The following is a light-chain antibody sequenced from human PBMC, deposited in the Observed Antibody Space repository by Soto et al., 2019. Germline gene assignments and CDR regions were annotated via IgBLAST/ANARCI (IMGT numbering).Light chain of an antibody. Sequence: IHMTQSPSSLSASVGCICTITCRASQSISRYLNWYQKKQGKAPKILIYAASSLQSGVPSRLSGSGYGTDLTITISSMQTEDFETYYCQQSYSNTITFGQGTGLEIK. CDR1: QSISRY. CDR2: AAS. V-gene: IGKV1-39*01. J-gene: IGKJ5*01. CDR3: QQSYSNTIT.